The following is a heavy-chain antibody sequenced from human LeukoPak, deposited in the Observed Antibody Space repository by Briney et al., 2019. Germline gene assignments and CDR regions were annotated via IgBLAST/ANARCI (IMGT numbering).Heavy chain of an antibody. V-gene: IGHV3-23*01. CDR1: GFTFSSYA. CDR2: ISGSGGST. J-gene: IGHJ6*04. CDR3: AREIRLGPYYYYGMDV. D-gene: IGHD1-26*01. Sequence: GGSLRLSCAASGFTFSSYAMSWVRQAPGKGLEWVSAISGSGGSTYYADSVKGRFTISGDNSKNTLYLQMNSLRAEDTAVYYCAREIRLGPYYYYGMDVWGKGTTVTVSS.